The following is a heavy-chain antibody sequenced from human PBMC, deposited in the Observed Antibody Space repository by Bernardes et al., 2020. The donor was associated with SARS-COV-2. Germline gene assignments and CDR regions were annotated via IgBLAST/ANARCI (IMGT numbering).Heavy chain of an antibody. CDR2: ISNRIHGYST. J-gene: IGHJ3*02. CDR1: GSIFREQY. Sequence: GGSLILSCVGSGSIFREQYMDWVRQAPGQGLEWVGRISNRIHGYSTEYAASVEGRFTVSRDDSRNSLYLQMNSRKTQYTALCYCTRGYSGIDLYAFDIWGQGTMVTVSP. D-gene: IGHD5-12*01. CDR3: TRGYSGIDLYAFDI. V-gene: IGHV3-72*01.